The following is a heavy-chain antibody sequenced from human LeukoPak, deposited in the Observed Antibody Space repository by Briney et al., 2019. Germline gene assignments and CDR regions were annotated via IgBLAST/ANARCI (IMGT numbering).Heavy chain of an antibody. CDR1: GYTFSSYG. CDR2: ISAHSGNT. CDR3: ARDEEQLTRYDY. V-gene: IGHV1-18*01. Sequence: GASVKVSCKASGYTFSSYGISWVRQAPGQGLEWMGWISAHSGNTNYEEKLQGRVTMTTDTSTSTAYMELRSLRSNDTAVYYCARDEEQLTRYDYWGQGTLVTVSS. D-gene: IGHD6-6*01. J-gene: IGHJ4*02.